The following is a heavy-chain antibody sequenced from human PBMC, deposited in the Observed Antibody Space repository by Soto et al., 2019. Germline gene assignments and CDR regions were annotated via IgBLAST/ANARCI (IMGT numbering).Heavy chain of an antibody. CDR3: VQSRCGGDCLEIYSSHAYNGLDV. J-gene: IGHJ6*02. CDR2: LYWDGDQ. CDR1: GLSLRTTGVD. D-gene: IGHD2-21*02. Sequence: QVTLKESGPTLVKPTQTLTLTCTVSGLSLRTTGVDVGWVRQPPGKALEWLALLYWDGDQRYSPSLRSRLTIAKDISEKQVVLTMNNMDTVDTATYYCVQSRCGGDCLEIYSSHAYNGLDVWGQGTTVTVFS. V-gene: IGHV2-5*02.